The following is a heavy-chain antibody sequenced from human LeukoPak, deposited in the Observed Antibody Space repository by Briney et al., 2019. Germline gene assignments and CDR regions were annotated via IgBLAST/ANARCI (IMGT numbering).Heavy chain of an antibody. D-gene: IGHD1-1*01. CDR1: GGTFSRYA. Sequence: EASVKVSCKSSGGTFSRYAISWVRQAPGQGLEWMGRIIPILGIANYAQKFQGRVTITADKSTSTAYMELSSLRSEDTAVYYCARVRRGDVQRVFDYWRQGTLVTVSS. J-gene: IGHJ4*02. CDR2: IIPILGIA. CDR3: ARVRRGDVQRVFDY. V-gene: IGHV1-69*04.